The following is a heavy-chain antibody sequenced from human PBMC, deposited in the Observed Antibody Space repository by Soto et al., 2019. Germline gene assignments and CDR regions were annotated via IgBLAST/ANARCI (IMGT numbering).Heavy chain of an antibody. D-gene: IGHD3-22*01. J-gene: IGHJ5*02. V-gene: IGHV3-30*18. CDR2: ISYDGSNK. CDR3: AKDWEYYYDSSGAQSSWFDP. Sequence: QVQLVESGGGVVQPGRSLRLSCAASGFTFSSYGMHWVRQAPGKGLEWVAVISYDGSNKYYADSVKGRFTISRDNSKNTLYLQMNSLRAEDTAVYYCAKDWEYYYDSSGAQSSWFDPWGQGTLVTVSS. CDR1: GFTFSSYG.